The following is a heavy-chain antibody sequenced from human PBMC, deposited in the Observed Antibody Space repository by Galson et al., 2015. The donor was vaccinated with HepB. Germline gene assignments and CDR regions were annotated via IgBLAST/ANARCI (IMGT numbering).Heavy chain of an antibody. CDR3: ARDLVSDVPVLLDY. CDR2: ISGGGGLT. Sequence: SLRLYCAASGFRFSSLDMHWVRQAPGKGLEWGAVISGGGGLTIYAESVKGRFTISRDKPKNTLYLQMDSLGSDDTAVYFCARDLVSDVPVLLDYWGQGTLVTVSS. D-gene: IGHD3-16*01. V-gene: IGHV3-30-3*01. CDR1: GFRFSSLD. J-gene: IGHJ4*02.